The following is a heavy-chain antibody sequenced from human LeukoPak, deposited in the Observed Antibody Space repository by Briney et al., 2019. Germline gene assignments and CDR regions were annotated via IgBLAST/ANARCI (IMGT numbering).Heavy chain of an antibody. Sequence: ASVKVSCKASGYTFTSYGISWVRQAPGQGLEWMGWISAYNGNTNYAQKLQGRVTMTTDTSTSTAYMELRSLRSDDTAVYYCARDFQIVATTSFGYWGQGTLVTVSS. D-gene: IGHD5-12*01. CDR3: ARDFQIVATTSFGY. CDR2: ISAYNGNT. J-gene: IGHJ4*02. V-gene: IGHV1-18*04. CDR1: GYTFTSYG.